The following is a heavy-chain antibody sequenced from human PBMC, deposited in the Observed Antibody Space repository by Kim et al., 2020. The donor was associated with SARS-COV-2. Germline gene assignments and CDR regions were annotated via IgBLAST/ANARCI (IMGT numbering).Heavy chain of an antibody. D-gene: IGHD3-3*01. V-gene: IGHV3-30*18. CDR2: ISYDGSNK. CDR1: GFTFSSYG. J-gene: IGHJ6*03. Sequence: GGSLRLSCAASGFTFSSYGMHWVRQAPGKGLEWVAVISYDGSNKYYADSVKGRFTISRDNSKNTLYLQMNSLRAEDTAVYYCAKSRGFLEWLFTVPYYYYYMDVWGKRDHGHRLL. CDR3: AKSRGFLEWLFTVPYYYYYMDV.